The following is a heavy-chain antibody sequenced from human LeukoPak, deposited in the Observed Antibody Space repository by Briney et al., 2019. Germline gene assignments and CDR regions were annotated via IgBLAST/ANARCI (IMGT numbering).Heavy chain of an antibody. CDR3: ARIGSNAALDY. CDR2: INSDGTNT. Sequence: GGSLRLSCAASGFTLSGYWMHWVRQAPGKGLVWVSHINSDGTNTRYADSVKGRFTISRDNARNTLYLQMRSPRADDTAVYYCARIGSNAALDYWGQGALVTVSS. CDR1: GFTLSGYW. V-gene: IGHV3-74*01. J-gene: IGHJ4*02. D-gene: IGHD6-13*01.